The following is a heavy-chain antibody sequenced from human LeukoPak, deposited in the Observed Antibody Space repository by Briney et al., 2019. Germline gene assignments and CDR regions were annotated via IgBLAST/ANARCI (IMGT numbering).Heavy chain of an antibody. V-gene: IGHV1-2*06. CDR2: INPNSGGT. CDR3: ARGRTFVVVPAGVYYYYYGMDV. D-gene: IGHD2-2*01. CDR1: GYTFTGYY. Sequence: ASVKVSCKASGYTFTGYYMHWVRQAPGQGLEWMGRINPNSGGTNYAQKFQGRVTMTRDTSISTAYMELSRLRSDDTAVYYCARGRTFVVVPAGVYYYYYGMDVWGQGTTVTVSS. J-gene: IGHJ6*02.